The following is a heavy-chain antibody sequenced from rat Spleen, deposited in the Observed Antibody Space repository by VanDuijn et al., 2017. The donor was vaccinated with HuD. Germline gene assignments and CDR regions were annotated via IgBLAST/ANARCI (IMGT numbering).Heavy chain of an antibody. Sequence: EVQLVESGGGLVQPGRSLKLSCAASGFTFSDYNMAWVRQAPTKGLEWVASISYDGGSTYYRDSVKGRFTISRDNAKSTLYLQMDSLRSEDTATYYCARHGLGAWYFDYWGQGVMVTVSS. D-gene: IGHD5-1*01. CDR1: GFTFSDYN. V-gene: IGHV5-7*01. CDR2: ISYDGGST. J-gene: IGHJ2*01. CDR3: ARHGLGAWYFDY.